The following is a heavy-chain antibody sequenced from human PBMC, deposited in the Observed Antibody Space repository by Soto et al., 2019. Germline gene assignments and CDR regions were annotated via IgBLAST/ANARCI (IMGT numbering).Heavy chain of an antibody. V-gene: IGHV1-46*01. J-gene: IGHJ4*02. CDR2: INPSGGST. CDR1: GYTFTSYY. D-gene: IGHD6-6*01. Sequence: ASVKVSCKASGYTFTSYYMHWVRQAPGQGLEWMGIINPSGGSTSYAQKFQGRVTMTRDTSTSTVYMELSSLRSEDTAVYYCARELREYSSSSNYFDYWGQGTLVTVSS. CDR3: ARELREYSSSSNYFDY.